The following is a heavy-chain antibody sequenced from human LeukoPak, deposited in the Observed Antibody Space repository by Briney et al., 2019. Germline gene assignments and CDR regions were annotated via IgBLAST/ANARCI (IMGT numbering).Heavy chain of an antibody. V-gene: IGHV3-7*01. CDR2: IREDGSEK. Sequence: QPGGSLRLSCAASGFTFSSYWMTWVRQAPGKGLEWVASIREDGSEKTSVDSVKGRFTISRDNAKNSLYLQMDSLRAEDTAVYYCARGPTNGQAFDYWGQGTLVSVSS. D-gene: IGHD2-8*01. J-gene: IGHJ4*02. CDR3: ARGPTNGQAFDY. CDR1: GFTFSSYW.